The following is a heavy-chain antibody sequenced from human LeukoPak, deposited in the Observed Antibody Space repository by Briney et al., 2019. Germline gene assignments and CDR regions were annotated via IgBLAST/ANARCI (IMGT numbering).Heavy chain of an antibody. D-gene: IGHD2-2*01. J-gene: IGHJ3*02. CDR3: ASLIVVVPAAISFAFDI. CDR1: GGSISSSSYY. V-gene: IGHV4-39*01. Sequence: PSETLSLTCTVSGGSISSSSYYWGWIRQPPRKGLEWIGSIYYSGSTYYNPSLKSRVTISVDTSKNQFSLKLSSVTAADTAVYYCASLIVVVPAAISFAFDIWGQGAMVTVSS. CDR2: IYYSGST.